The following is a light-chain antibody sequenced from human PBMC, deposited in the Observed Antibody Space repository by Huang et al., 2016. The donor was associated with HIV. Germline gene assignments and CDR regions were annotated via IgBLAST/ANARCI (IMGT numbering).Light chain of an antibody. Sequence: EIVMTQSPATMSVSQGERATLSCRASQGVSNNIAWYQQKPGQTPRLLIHGASTRATGIAAKFSCLGSGTDFTLTITSLQPEDSAVYYCQHYNNWPPWTFGPGTQVEI. CDR2: GAS. CDR3: QHYNNWPPWT. CDR1: QGVSNN. J-gene: IGKJ1*01. V-gene: IGKV3D-15*01.